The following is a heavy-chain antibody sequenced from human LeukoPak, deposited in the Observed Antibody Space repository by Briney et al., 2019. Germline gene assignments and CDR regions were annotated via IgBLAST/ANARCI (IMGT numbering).Heavy chain of an antibody. V-gene: IGHV4-34*01. CDR2: INHSGST. CDR3: ASFRGRAFDI. J-gene: IGHJ3*02. D-gene: IGHD3-10*01. CDR1: GGFFSGYY. Sequence: SETLSLTCAVYGGFFSGYYWSWIRQPPGKGLEWIGEINHSGSTNYNPSLKSRVTISVDTSKNQFSLKLSSVTAADTAVYYCASFRGRAFDIWGQGTMVTVSS.